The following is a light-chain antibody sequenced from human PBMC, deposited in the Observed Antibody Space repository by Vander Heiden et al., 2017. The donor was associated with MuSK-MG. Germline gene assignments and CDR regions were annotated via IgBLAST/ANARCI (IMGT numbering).Light chain of an antibody. V-gene: IGLV3-1*01. CDR2: HDT. Sequence: SNELTQPPSVSVSPGQTASISCSGDELGDRYVSWYHQMPAQSPVFVIFHDTKRPSGIPERFSGSNSGTTATLTISGTQAVDEAYYYCLAWYSSTYVFGSGTKVTVL. CDR1: ELGDRY. CDR3: LAWYSSTYV. J-gene: IGLJ1*01.